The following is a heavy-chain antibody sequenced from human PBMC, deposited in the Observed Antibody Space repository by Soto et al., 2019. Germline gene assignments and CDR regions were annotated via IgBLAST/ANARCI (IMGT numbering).Heavy chain of an antibody. D-gene: IGHD3-22*01. CDR3: SRDSDYDSSGYDY. V-gene: IGHV4-61*01. CDR2: IYYSGST. Sequence: SETLSLTCTGSGGSVSSGSYYWSWIRQPPGKGLEWIGYIYYSGSTNYNPSLKSRVTISVDTSKNQFSLKLSSVTAADTAVYYCSRDSDYDSSGYDYRSQGTVVTVSS. J-gene: IGHJ4*02. CDR1: GGSVSSGSYY.